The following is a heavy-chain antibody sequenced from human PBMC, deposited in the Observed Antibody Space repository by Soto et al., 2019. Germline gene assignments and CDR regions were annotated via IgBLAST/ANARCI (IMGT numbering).Heavy chain of an antibody. V-gene: IGHV4-4*07. J-gene: IGHJ4*02. CDR1: GASISAYA. D-gene: IGHD6-19*01. CDR3: ARGPYSSGWYVVDY. Sequence: QVQLQASGPGLVKPSETLSLTCTVSGASISAYAWSWIRQPAGKGLEWIGRLYSSGNTNYNPSFKSRLTMSADTSKNQFSLKLSSVTAADTAVYYCARGPYSSGWYVVDYWGQGTLVTVSS. CDR2: LYSSGNT.